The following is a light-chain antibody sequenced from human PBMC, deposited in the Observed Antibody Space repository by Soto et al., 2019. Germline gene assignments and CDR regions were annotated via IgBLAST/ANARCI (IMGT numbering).Light chain of an antibody. CDR2: GTS. Sequence: EIVLTQSPGILSLSPGDGATLSCRASQSVSSNYLAWYQQNPGQAPRLLIYGTSTRASGIPDRFSGSGSGTDFTLTITTLEPEDFAVYYCQQYGSSPRTFGLGTKVDIK. CDR1: QSVSSNY. CDR3: QQYGSSPRT. J-gene: IGKJ1*01. V-gene: IGKV3-20*01.